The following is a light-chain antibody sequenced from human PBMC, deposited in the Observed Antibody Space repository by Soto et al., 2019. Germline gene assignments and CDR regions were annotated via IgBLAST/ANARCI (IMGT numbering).Light chain of an antibody. Sequence: EIVLTQSPGTLSLSPGERATLSCRASQSVSSSYLAWYQQKPGQAPRLLIYGASSRATGIPDRFSCSGSGTAFTLTISRLEPEDFAVYYCQQYGSSRRTFGQGTKVEIK. V-gene: IGKV3-20*01. J-gene: IGKJ1*01. CDR1: QSVSSSY. CDR2: GAS. CDR3: QQYGSSRRT.